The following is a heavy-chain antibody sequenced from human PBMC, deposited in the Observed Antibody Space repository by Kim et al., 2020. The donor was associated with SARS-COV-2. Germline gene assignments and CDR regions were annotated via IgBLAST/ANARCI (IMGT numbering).Heavy chain of an antibody. V-gene: IGHV3-23*01. CDR3: ARATNGWGAFDH. Sequence: GGSLRLSCAASGFTFSNYAMTWVRQAPGKGLEWVSIIIGDGGQIHYADFAKGRFTVSRDNSKNTVYLEMDSLRAEDAAVYFCARATNGWGAFDHWGQGTLVTVSS. CDR1: GFTFSNYA. J-gene: IGHJ4*02. D-gene: IGHD3-16*01. CDR2: IIGDGGQI.